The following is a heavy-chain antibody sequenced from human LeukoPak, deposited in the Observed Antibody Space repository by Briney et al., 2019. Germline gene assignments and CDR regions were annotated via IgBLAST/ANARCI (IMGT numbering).Heavy chain of an antibody. D-gene: IGHD5-18*01. CDR2: ISSSGSTI. CDR1: GFTFSDYY. Sequence: GGSLRLSCAASGFTFSDYYMSWIRQAPGKGLEWVSYISSSGSTIYYADSVRGRFTISRDNAKNSLYLQMNSLRAEDTAVYYCARDGRPGYSYADGWGQGTLVTVSS. CDR3: ARDGRPGYSYADG. V-gene: IGHV3-11*01. J-gene: IGHJ4*02.